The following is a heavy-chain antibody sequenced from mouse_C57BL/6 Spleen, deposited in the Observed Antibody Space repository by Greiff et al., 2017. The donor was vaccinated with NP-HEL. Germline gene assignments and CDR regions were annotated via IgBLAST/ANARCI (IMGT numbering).Heavy chain of an antibody. V-gene: IGHV5-4*01. CDR2: ISDGGSYT. J-gene: IGHJ2*01. CDR3: ARDLAQAPLDY. D-gene: IGHD3-2*02. Sequence: EVMLVESGGGLVKPGGSLKLSCAASGFTFSSYAMSWVRQTPEKRLEWVATISDGGSYTYYPDNVKGRFTISRDNAKNNLYLQMSHLKSEDTAMYYCARDLAQAPLDYWGQGTTLTVSS. CDR1: GFTFSSYA.